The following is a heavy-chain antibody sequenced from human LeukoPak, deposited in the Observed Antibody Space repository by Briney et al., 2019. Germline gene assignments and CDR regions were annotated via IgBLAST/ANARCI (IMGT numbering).Heavy chain of an antibody. Sequence: GGSLRLSCAASGFTLSDYAMNWVRQAPGKGLEWVSHISGGGESTYYTDSVKGRFSMSRDNSRSTLYLQMNSLRAEDTAVYYCAKWYGSGSYPGGYWGQGTLVTVSS. CDR2: ISGGGEST. CDR3: AKWYGSGSYPGGY. D-gene: IGHD3-10*01. J-gene: IGHJ4*02. V-gene: IGHV3-23*01. CDR1: GFTLSDYA.